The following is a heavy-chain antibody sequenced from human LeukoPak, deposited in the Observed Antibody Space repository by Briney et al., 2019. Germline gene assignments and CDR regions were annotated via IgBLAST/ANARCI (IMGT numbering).Heavy chain of an antibody. CDR1: GGSISSGDYY. CDR2: IYYSGST. V-gene: IGHV4-30-4*01. D-gene: IGHD5-12*01. J-gene: IGHJ1*01. CDR3: ARGELVASMSEYFQH. Sequence: SQTLSLTCTVSGGSISSGDYYWSWIRQPPGKGLGWIGYIYYSGSTYYNPSLKSRVTISVDTSKNQFSLKLSSVTAADTAVYYCARGELVASMSEYFQHRGQGTLVTVSS.